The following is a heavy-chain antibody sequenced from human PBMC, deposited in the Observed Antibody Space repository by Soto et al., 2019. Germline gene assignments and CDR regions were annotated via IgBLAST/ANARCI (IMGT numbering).Heavy chain of an antibody. CDR1: GSISGYY. CDR2: IYYSGST. Sequence: SETLSLTCTVSGSISGYYWSWIRQPPGKGLEWIGYIYYSGSTNYNPSLKSRVTISVDTSKNQFSLKMNSVTAADTAVYFCVMSPGWYKIDSWGKGILVTVS. D-gene: IGHD6-19*01. CDR3: VMSPGWYKIDS. V-gene: IGHV4-59*12. J-gene: IGHJ4*02.